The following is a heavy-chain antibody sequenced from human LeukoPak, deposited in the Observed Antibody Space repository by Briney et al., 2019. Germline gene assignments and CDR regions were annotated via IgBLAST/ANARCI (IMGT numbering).Heavy chain of an antibody. CDR1: GYTFTGYY. CDR2: INPNSGGT. D-gene: IGHD3-22*01. V-gene: IGHV1-2*06. J-gene: IGHJ4*02. CDR3: ARPNVDSSGYWSYFDY. Sequence: GASVKVSCKASGYTFTGYYMHWVRQAPGQGLEWMGRINPNSGGTNYAQKFQGRATMTRDTSISTAYMELSRLRSDDTAVYYCARPNVDSSGYWSYFDYWGQGTLVTVSS.